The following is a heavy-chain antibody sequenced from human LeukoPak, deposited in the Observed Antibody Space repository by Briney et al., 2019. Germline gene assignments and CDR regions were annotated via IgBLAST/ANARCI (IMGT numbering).Heavy chain of an antibody. CDR3: AFIAARHPFDY. CDR1: GYTFTSYY. V-gene: IGHV1-46*03. Sequence: GASVKVSCKASGYTFTSYYMHWVRQAPGQGLEWMGIINPSGGSTSYAQKFQGRVTMTRDTSTSTVYMELSSLRSEDTAVCYCAFIAARHPFDYWGQGTLVTVSS. J-gene: IGHJ4*02. CDR2: INPSGGST. D-gene: IGHD6-6*01.